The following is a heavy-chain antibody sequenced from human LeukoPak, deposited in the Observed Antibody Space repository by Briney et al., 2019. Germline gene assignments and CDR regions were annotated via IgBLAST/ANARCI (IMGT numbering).Heavy chain of an antibody. CDR3: ARARGSYDLDAFDI. J-gene: IGHJ3*02. V-gene: IGHV4-34*01. CDR1: GGSFSGYY. Sequence: SETPSLTCAVYGGSFSGYYWSWIRQPPGKGLEWIGEINHSGSTNYNPSLKSRVTISVDTSKNQFSLKLSSVTAADTAVYYCARARGSYDLDAFDIWGQGTMVTVSS. CDR2: INHSGST. D-gene: IGHD1-26*01.